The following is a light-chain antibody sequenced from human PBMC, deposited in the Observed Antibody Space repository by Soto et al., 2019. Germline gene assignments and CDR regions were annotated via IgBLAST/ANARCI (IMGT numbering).Light chain of an antibody. Sequence: EIVLTQSPGTLSLSPGESAALSCRASQSVSNNFYVWYRQKPGQAPLLLIYAISSRAAGAPDRFSGSGSGTDITLTITRLEPEDSAVYYCQQHNSSPWTFGQGT. J-gene: IGKJ1*01. CDR3: QQHNSSPWT. CDR2: AIS. V-gene: IGKV3-20*01. CDR1: QSVSNNF.